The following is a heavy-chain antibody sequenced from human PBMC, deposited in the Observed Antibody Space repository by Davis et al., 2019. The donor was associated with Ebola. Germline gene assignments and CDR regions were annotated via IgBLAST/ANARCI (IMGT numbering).Heavy chain of an antibody. D-gene: IGHD3-16*01. CDR2: IDPSDSYA. J-gene: IGHJ6*02. CDR1: GYSFTNYW. CDR3: ARGGGAKDYYYYGMDV. V-gene: IGHV5-10-1*01. Sequence: GESLKISCKGSGYSFTNYWISWVRQMPGKGLEWMGRIDPSDSYANYSPSFQGHVTISADKSISTAYLQWSSLKASDTAMYYCARGGGAKDYYYYGMDVWGQGTTVTVSS.